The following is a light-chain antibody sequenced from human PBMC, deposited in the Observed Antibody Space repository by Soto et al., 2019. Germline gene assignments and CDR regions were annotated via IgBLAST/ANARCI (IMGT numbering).Light chain of an antibody. J-gene: IGKJ4*01. V-gene: IGKV1-39*01. CDR2: GAS. CDR3: QQGSRTRT. Sequence: DIQMTQSPSSLSASVGDRVTITCRASQSIDRYLNWYQQKPGTAPKLLISGASSLRSGVPSRFSGSGAGTEFTLTNNSLQPEDFATYYCQQGSRTRTFGGGTKVDIK. CDR1: QSIDRY.